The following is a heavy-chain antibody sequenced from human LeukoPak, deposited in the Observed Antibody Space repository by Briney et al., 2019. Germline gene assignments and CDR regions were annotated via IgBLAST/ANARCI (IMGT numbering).Heavy chain of an antibody. CDR1: GYSITSNYY. D-gene: IGHD6-13*01. J-gene: IGHJ4*02. CDR2: ISYSGST. Sequence: SETLSLTCTVSGYSITSNYYWSWIRQPPGKGLEWIGYISYSGSTNYNPSLKSRVTISVDTSKNQFSLKLSSVTAADTAVYYCARLGPAAGTSFDYWGQGTLVTVSS. V-gene: IGHV4-59*08. CDR3: ARLGPAAGTSFDY.